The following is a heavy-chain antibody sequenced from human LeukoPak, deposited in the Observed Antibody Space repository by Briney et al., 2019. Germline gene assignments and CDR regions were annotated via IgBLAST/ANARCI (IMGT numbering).Heavy chain of an antibody. CDR3: ARLLSIADAFDI. Sequence: TAETLSLTCTVSGGSISSSSYYWGWIRQPPGKGLEWIGSIYYSGSTYYNPSLKSRVTISVDTSKNQFSLKLSSVTAADTAIYYCARLLSIADAFDIWGQGTMVTVSS. CDR2: IYYSGST. CDR1: GGSISSSSYY. J-gene: IGHJ3*02. D-gene: IGHD2/OR15-2a*01. V-gene: IGHV4-39*01.